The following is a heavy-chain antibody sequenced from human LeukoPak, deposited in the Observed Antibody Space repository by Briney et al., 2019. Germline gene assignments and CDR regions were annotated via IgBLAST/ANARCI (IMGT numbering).Heavy chain of an antibody. CDR3: AKDGVGATWYFDL. D-gene: IGHD3-16*01. J-gene: IGHJ2*01. CDR1: GFTFSSYA. V-gene: IGHV3-23*01. Sequence: GGSLRLSCAASGFTFSSYAMSWVRQAPGKGLEWVSAISGSGGSTYYADSVKGRFTISRDNSQNTLFLQMNSLRAEDTAVYYCAKDGVGATWYFDLWGRGTLLTVSS. CDR2: ISGSGGST.